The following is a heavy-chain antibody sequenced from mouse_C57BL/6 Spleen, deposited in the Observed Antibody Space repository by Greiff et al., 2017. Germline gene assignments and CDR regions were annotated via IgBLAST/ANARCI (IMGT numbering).Heavy chain of an antibody. Sequence: DVHLVESEGGLVQPGSSMKLSCTASGFTFSDYYMAWVRQVPEKGLEWVANINYDGSSTYYLDSLKSRFIISRDNAKNILYLQMSSLKSEDTATYYCARLGYDYDPFFAYWGQGTLVTVSA. CDR3: ARLGYDYDPFFAY. CDR2: INYDGSST. CDR1: GFTFSDYY. D-gene: IGHD2-4*01. J-gene: IGHJ3*01. V-gene: IGHV5-16*01.